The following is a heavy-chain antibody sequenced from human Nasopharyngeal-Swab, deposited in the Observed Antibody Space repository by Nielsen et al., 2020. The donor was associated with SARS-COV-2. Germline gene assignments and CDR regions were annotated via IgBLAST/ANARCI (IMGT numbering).Heavy chain of an antibody. Sequence: ASVKVSCKASGYTFTGYYMHWVRQAPGQGLEWMGRINPNSGGTNYAQKFQGRVTMTRDTSISTAYMELSRLRSDDTAVYYCARAGTGYSYGLTDDYWGQGTLVTVSS. V-gene: IGHV1-2*06. D-gene: IGHD5-18*01. CDR3: ARAGTGYSYGLTDDY. CDR1: GYTFTGYY. J-gene: IGHJ4*02. CDR2: INPNSGGT.